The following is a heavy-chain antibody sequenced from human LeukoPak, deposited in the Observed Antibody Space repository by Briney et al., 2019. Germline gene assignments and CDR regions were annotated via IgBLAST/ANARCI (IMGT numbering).Heavy chain of an antibody. Sequence: GGSLRLSCAASGFTFTSYEMNWVRQAPGKGLEWVSYITISGSTIYYADSVKGRFTVSRDNAKNSLYLQMNSLRAEDTAVYYCARATSFDYWGQGTLVTVSS. CDR1: GFTFTSYE. CDR3: ARATSFDY. CDR2: ITISGSTI. J-gene: IGHJ4*02. V-gene: IGHV3-48*03.